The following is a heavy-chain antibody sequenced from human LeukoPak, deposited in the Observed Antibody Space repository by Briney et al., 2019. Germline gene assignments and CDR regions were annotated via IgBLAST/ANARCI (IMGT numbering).Heavy chain of an antibody. CDR3: ARDGLERAETYFYSMDV. D-gene: IGHD3/OR15-3a*01. Sequence: PGGSLRLSCAASGFTFSDYAMHWVRQAPGKGLEWVGVISFDESKNYYAESVKGRLTISRDNSKNTLYLHMSSLRAEDTATYYCARDGLERAETYFYSMDVWGTGTTVTVSS. CDR1: GFTFSDYA. CDR2: ISFDESKN. V-gene: IGHV3-30*03. J-gene: IGHJ6*03.